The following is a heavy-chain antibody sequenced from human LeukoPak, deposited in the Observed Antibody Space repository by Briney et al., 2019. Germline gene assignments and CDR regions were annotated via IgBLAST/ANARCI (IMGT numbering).Heavy chain of an antibody. D-gene: IGHD3-10*01. CDR3: AKDISYDTESESGSYMVY. J-gene: IGHJ4*02. Sequence: GGSLRLSCAASGFTFDDYAMHWVRQAPGKGLEWVSGISWNSGSIGYADSVKGRFTISRDNAKNSLYLQMNSLRAEDTALYYCAKDISYDTESESGSYMVYWGQGTRVTVSS. V-gene: IGHV3-9*01. CDR2: ISWNSGSI. CDR1: GFTFDDYA.